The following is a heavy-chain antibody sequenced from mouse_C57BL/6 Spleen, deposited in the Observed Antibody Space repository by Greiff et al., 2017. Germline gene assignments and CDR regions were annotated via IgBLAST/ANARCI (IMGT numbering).Heavy chain of an antibody. D-gene: IGHD3-2*02. V-gene: IGHV1-55*01. CDR3: AKTAQATNYFDY. J-gene: IGHJ2*01. CDR1: GYTFTSYW. CDR2: IYPGSGST. Sequence: QVQLQQSGAELVKPGASVKMSCKASGYTFTSYWITWVKQRPGQGLEWIGDIYPGSGSTNYNEKFKSKATLTVDTSSSTAYMQLSSLTSEDSAVYYCAKTAQATNYFDYWGQGTTLTVSS.